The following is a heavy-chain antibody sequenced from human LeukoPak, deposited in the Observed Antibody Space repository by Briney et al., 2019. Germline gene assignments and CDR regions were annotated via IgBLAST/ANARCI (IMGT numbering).Heavy chain of an antibody. J-gene: IGHJ5*02. CDR2: IYYSGST. Sequence: SETLSLTCTVSGGSISSYYWSWIRQPPGKGLEWIGCIYYSGSTNYNPSLKSRVTISVDTSKNQFSLKLSSVTAADTAVYYCARGGRWFDPWGQGTLVTVSS. V-gene: IGHV4-59*01. CDR1: GGSISSYY. CDR3: ARGGRWFDP.